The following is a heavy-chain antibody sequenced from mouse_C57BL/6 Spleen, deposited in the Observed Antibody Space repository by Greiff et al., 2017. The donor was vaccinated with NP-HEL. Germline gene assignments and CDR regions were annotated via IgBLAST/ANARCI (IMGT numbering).Heavy chain of an antibody. D-gene: IGHD2-4*01. CDR2: IYPGGGYT. Sequence: QVQLQQSGAELVRPGTSVKMSCKASGYTFTNYWIGWAKQRPGHGLEWIGDIYPGGGYTNYNEKFKGKATLTADKSSSTAYMQFSSLTSEDSAIYYCARWGYDYDVGDWGQGTTLTVSS. CDR1: GYTFTNYW. V-gene: IGHV1-63*01. CDR3: ARWGYDYDVGD. J-gene: IGHJ2*01.